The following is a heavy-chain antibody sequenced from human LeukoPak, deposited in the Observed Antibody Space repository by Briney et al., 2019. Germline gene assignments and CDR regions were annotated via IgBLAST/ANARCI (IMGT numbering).Heavy chain of an antibody. D-gene: IGHD2-15*01. CDR1: GFTFSSYA. J-gene: IGHJ3*02. CDR3: AKDRACSGGSCYLPDAFDI. V-gene: IGHV3-23*01. CDR2: IIGSGGIT. Sequence: PGGSLRLSCAASGFTFSSYAMSWVRQAPGKGLEWVSAIIGSGGITYYADSVKGRVTISTDNSKNTLYLQMNSLRAEDTAVYYCAKDRACSGGSCYLPDAFDIWGQGTMVTVSS.